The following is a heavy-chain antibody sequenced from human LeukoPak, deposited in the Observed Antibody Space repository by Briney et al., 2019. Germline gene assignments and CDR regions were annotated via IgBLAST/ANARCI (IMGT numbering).Heavy chain of an antibody. CDR2: IKYDGSEK. CDR1: GFPFSRYW. V-gene: IGHV3-7*01. D-gene: IGHD3-10*01. J-gene: IGHJ4*02. CDR3: ARDPTYDSGSPLGY. Sequence: GGSLRLSCAASGFPFSRYWMTWVRQAPGKGLEWVANIKYDGSEKFYVGSVRGRFTISRDNTNNSLHLQMNSLRAEDTAIYYCARDPTYDSGSPLGYGGQGTLVAVTS.